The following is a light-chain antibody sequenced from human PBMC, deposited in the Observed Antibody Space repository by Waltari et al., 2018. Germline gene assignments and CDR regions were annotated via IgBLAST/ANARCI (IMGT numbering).Light chain of an antibody. V-gene: IGKV3-20*01. CDR3: QKYIRLPVT. J-gene: IGKJ1*01. Sequence: EIVLTQSPGTLSLSPGERATLSCRASQSVGKSLAWYQQKSGQAPRLLIYDASTRATGIPDRFSASGFGTDVSLNISRLEPEDFAVYYCQKYIRLPVTFGQGTKVEIK. CDR2: DAS. CDR1: QSVGKS.